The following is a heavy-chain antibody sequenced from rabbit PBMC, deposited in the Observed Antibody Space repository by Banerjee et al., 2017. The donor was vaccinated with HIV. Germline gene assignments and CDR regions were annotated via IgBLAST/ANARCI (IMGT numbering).Heavy chain of an antibody. Sequence: QEQLEESGGGLVQPEGSLTLTCKASGFDFSSYYMSWVRQAPGKGLEWIGYIDPVVGSKSYASWVNARSTLPRHNAQNTLYLQLYSLTAADTATYFCARPRYAGNTGNNYGFGLWGPGTLVTVS. V-gene: IGHV1S47*01. CDR3: ARPRYAGNTGNNYGFGL. CDR1: GFDFSSYY. CDR2: IDPVVGSK. D-gene: IGHD4-2*01. J-gene: IGHJ4*01.